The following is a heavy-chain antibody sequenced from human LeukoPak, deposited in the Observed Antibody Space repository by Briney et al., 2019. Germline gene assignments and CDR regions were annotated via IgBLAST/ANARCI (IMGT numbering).Heavy chain of an antibody. D-gene: IGHD3-22*01. CDR3: ARADDYYDNDY. V-gene: IGHV1-18*01. CDR1: TYTFTSYG. Sequence: GDSVKVSCKASTYTFTSYGASWVRQAPGQGLEWMGWISAYNGNTNYTQKFQGRVTMTTDTSTSTAYMELRSLRSDDTAVYYCARADDYYDNDYWGQGTLVTVSS. CDR2: ISAYNGNT. J-gene: IGHJ4*02.